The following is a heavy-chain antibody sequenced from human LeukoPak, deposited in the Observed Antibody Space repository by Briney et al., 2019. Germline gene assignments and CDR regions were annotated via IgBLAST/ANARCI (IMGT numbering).Heavy chain of an antibody. CDR3: AKEGHSRRGALGYFDY. CDR2: ISYDGSNK. V-gene: IGHV3-30*18. Sequence: PGGSLRLSCTASGFTFSSYGMHWVRQAPGKGLEWVAVISYDGSNKYYADSVKGRFTISRDNSKNTLYLQMNSLRAEDTAVYYCAKEGHSRRGALGYFDYWGQGTLVTVSS. J-gene: IGHJ4*02. CDR1: GFTFSSYG. D-gene: IGHD3-16*01.